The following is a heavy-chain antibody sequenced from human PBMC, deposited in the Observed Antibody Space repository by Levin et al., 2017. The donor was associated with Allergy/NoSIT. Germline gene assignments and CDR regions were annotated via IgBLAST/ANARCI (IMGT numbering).Heavy chain of an antibody. CDR3: ARAGSSSRKYYFDY. D-gene: IGHD6-13*01. J-gene: IGHJ4*02. Sequence: KISCKASGGTFSSYAISWVRQAPGQGLEWMGRIIPILGIANYAQKFQGRVTITADKSTSTAYMELSSLRSEDTAVYYCARAGSSSRKYYFDYWGQGTLVTVSS. CDR1: GGTFSSYA. V-gene: IGHV1-69*04. CDR2: IIPILGIA.